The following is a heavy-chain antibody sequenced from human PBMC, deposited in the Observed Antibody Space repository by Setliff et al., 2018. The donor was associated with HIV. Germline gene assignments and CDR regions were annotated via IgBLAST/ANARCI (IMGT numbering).Heavy chain of an antibody. D-gene: IGHD2-15*01. J-gene: IGHJ6*03. CDR2: IHISGST. CDR1: DGSISSFY. V-gene: IGHV4-4*09. Sequence: SETLSHTCSLSDGSISSFYWTWIRQPPGKGLEWIGYIHISGSTTYNPSLKSRVSISVDTSENQFSLTLTSVTAADSAVYFCARSTLPLPYYYIDVWGRGTKVTV. CDR3: ARSTLPLPYYYIDV.